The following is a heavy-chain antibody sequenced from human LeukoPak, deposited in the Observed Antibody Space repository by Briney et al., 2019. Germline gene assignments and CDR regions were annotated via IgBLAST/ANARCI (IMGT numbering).Heavy chain of an antibody. CDR1: GFTFSSYA. CDR3: ARARDGYNDFDS. D-gene: IGHD5-24*01. J-gene: IGHJ4*02. V-gene: IGHV3-23*01. Sequence: PGGSLRLSCAASGFTFSSYAMSWVRQAPGKGLEWVSAISGSGGSTYYADSVEGRFTISRDNSKNTLYLQMNSLRAEDTAVYYCARARDGYNDFDSWGQGTLVTVSS. CDR2: ISGSGGST.